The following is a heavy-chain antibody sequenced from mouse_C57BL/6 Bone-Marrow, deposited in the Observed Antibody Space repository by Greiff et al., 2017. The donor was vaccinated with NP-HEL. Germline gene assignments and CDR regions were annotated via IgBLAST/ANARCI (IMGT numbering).Heavy chain of an antibody. D-gene: IGHD2-3*01. J-gene: IGHJ3*01. CDR2: ISYDGSN. Sequence: EVKLLESGPGLVKPSQSLSLTCSVTGYSITSGYYWNWIRQFPGNKLEWMGYISYDGSNNYNPSLKNRISITRDTSKNQFFLKLNSVTTEDTATYYCARDHGYYLAWFAYWGQGTLVTVSA. CDR1: GYSITSGYY. CDR3: ARDHGYYLAWFAY. V-gene: IGHV3-6*01.